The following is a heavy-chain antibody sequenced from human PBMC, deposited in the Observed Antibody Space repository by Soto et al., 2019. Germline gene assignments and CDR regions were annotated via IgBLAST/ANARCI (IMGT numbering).Heavy chain of an antibody. CDR2: ISSGSSII. CDR3: ARCFSGYHVDYGMDV. V-gene: IGHV3-48*02. Sequence: EVQLVESGGGLVQPGGSLSLSCAASGFAFNSYSVNWVRQAPGKGLEWVSYISSGSSIIYYADSVKGRFTICSDDAKNSLYLQMNILRDEDTAVYYCARCFSGYHVDYGMDVWGQGTMVTVSS. J-gene: IGHJ6*02. CDR1: GFAFNSYS. D-gene: IGHD6-25*01.